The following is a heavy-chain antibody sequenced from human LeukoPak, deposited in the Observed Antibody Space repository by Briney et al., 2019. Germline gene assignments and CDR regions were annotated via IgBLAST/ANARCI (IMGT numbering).Heavy chain of an antibody. D-gene: IGHD6-19*01. CDR1: GGSISSYY. CDR2: IYTSGST. J-gene: IGHJ2*01. CDR3: ARDQIAVANSYWYFDL. V-gene: IGHV4-4*07. Sequence: PSETLSLTCTVSGGSISSYYWSWIRQPAGKGLEWIGRIYTSGSTNYNPSLKSRVTMSVDTSKTQFSLKLSSVTAADTAVYYCARDQIAVANSYWYFDLWGRGTLVTVSS.